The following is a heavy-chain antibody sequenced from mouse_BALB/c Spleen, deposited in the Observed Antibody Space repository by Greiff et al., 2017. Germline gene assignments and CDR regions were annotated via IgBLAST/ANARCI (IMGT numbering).Heavy chain of an antibody. CDR1: GFSLTSYG. D-gene: IGHD4-1*01. V-gene: IGHV2-9*02. J-gene: IGHJ4*01. CDR2: IWAGGST. Sequence: QVHVKQSGPGLVAPSQSLSITCTVSGFSLTSYGVHWVRQPPGKGLEWLGVIWAGGSTNYNSALMSRLSISKDNSKSQVFLKMNSLQTDDTAMYYCARSGTKGYYYAMDYWGQGTSVTVSS. CDR3: ARSGTKGYYYAMDY.